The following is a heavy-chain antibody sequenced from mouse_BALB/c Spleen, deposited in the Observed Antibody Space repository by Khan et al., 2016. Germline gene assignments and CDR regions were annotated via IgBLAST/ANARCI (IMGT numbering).Heavy chain of an antibody. J-gene: IGHJ2*01. Sequence: QVQLKESGPGLVAPSQSLSITCTVSGFSLTSYDISWIRQPPGKGLEWLGVIWTGGGTNYNSAFMSRLSISKDNSKSQVFLKMNSLQTDDTAIYYCVRNLYYLDYWGQGTTLTVSS. CDR2: IWTGGGT. V-gene: IGHV2-9-2*01. CDR3: VRNLYYLDY. CDR1: GFSLTSYD.